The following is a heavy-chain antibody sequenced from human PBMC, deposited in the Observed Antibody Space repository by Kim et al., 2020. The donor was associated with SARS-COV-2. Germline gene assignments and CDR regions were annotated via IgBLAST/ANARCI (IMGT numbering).Heavy chain of an antibody. CDR3: ARTIAGRPEAFDI. Sequence: SETLSLTCTVYGGSISSSNYYWGWIRQPPGKGLEWIGYIYYSGNTYYNPSLKSRVTVSVDTSKNHFSLKLSSATAADMAVYYCARTIAGRPEAFDICGQG. CDR2: IYYSGNT. V-gene: IGHV4-39*02. CDR1: GGSISSSNYY. D-gene: IGHD6-6*01. J-gene: IGHJ3*02.